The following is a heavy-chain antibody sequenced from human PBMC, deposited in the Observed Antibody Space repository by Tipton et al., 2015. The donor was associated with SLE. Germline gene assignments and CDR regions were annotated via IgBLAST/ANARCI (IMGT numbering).Heavy chain of an antibody. CDR1: GFTFNSYG. CDR2: TRFDGNDK. Sequence: GSLRLSCAASGFTFNSYGMHWVRQAPGKGLEWVAFTRFDGNDKYYADSLKGRFLISRDNSENTLYLQMNSLRVDDTAVYYCASASWNYGFFDYWGQGTLVTVSS. J-gene: IGHJ4*02. V-gene: IGHV3-30*02. CDR3: ASASWNYGFFDY. D-gene: IGHD1-7*01.